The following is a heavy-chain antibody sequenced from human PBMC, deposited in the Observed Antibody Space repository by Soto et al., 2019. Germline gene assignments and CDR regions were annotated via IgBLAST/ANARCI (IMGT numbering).Heavy chain of an antibody. CDR2: IIPIFGTV. V-gene: IGHV1-69*12. Sequence: QVQLLQSGAEVKKPGSSVRVPCEASGGTFRTYAISWVRQAPGQGLEWMGEIIPIFGTVNYAQKFQGRVTITADESTTTVYMDLRSLRSEDTAVYYCAKGAVAGTPTSYYYYGMDVCGQGTTVTVSS. CDR3: AKGAVAGTPTSYYYYGMDV. CDR1: GGTFRTYA. J-gene: IGHJ6*02. D-gene: IGHD6-19*01.